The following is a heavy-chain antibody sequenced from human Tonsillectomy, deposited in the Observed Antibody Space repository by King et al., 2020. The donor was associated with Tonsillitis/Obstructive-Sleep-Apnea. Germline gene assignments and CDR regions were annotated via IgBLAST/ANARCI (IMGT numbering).Heavy chain of an antibody. D-gene: IGHD4-11*01. J-gene: IGHJ6*02. CDR1: GYIFINYY. V-gene: IGHV1-46*01. CDR3: ARTYDYSPYYYYYGMDV. CDR2: IKPSGGST. Sequence: VQLVQSGAEVKKPGASVKVSCKASGYIFINYYMHWVRQAPGQGLEWMGIIKPSGGSTSYAQKFQGRVTLTRDTSTSTVYMELSSLRSEDTAVYYCARTYDYSPYYYYYGMDVWGQGTTVTVSS.